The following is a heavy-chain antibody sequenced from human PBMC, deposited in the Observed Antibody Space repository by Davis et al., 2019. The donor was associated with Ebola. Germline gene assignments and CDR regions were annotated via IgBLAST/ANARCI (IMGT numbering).Heavy chain of an antibody. D-gene: IGHD3-9*01. Sequence: SETLSLTCAVSGGSISSGGYSWSWIRQPPGKGLEWIGYIYHSGSTNYNPSLKSRVTISVDKSKNQFSLKLSSVTAADTAVYYCASLRYFDYYYGMDVWGQGTTVTVSS. CDR3: ASLRYFDYYYGMDV. CDR1: GGSISSGGYS. J-gene: IGHJ6*02. CDR2: IYHSGST. V-gene: IGHV4-30-2*01.